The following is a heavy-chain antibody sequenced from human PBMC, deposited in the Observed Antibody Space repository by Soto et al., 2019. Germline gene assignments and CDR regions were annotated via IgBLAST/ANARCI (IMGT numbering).Heavy chain of an antibody. Sequence: LRLSCAASGFTLSSNGMHWLRQAPGKGLEWVALMSYDGSYKYYADSVKGRFTISRDNSKNTLYLQMNSLRAEDTAVYYCAKDREGYYVATVWGQGTTVTVSS. CDR3: AKDREGYYVATV. CDR1: GFTLSSNG. D-gene: IGHD3-10*02. J-gene: IGHJ6*02. V-gene: IGHV3-30*18. CDR2: MSYDGSYK.